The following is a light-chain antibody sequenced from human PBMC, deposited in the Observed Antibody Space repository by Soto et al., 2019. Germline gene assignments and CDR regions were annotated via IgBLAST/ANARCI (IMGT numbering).Light chain of an antibody. CDR2: RAS. J-gene: IGKJ4*01. CDR3: QQCDNWPLT. CDR1: QTVNNN. Sequence: EIVMTQSPATLSVSPGERATLSCRASQTVNNNYVAWYQQKPGQAPRLLIFRASNKATGIPDRFSGSGSGTEFTLTISSLQSEDFGVYYCQQCDNWPLTFGGGTKVDI. V-gene: IGKV3D-15*01.